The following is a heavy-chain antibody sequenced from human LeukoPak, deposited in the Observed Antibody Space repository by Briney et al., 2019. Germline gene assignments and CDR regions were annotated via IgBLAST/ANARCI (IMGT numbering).Heavy chain of an antibody. CDR1: GGSFSGYY. CDR3: ARGYCSGGSCGSTYYYYGMDV. D-gene: IGHD2-15*01. Sequence: SETLSPTCAVYGGSFSGYYWSWIRQPPGKGLEWIGEINHSGSTNYNPSLKSRVTISVDTSKNQFSLKLSSVTAADTAVYYCARGYCSGGSCGSTYYYYGMDVWGKGTTVTVSS. V-gene: IGHV4-34*01. CDR2: INHSGST. J-gene: IGHJ6*04.